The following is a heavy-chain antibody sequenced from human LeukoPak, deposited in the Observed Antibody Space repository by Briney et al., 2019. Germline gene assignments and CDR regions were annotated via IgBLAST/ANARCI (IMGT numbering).Heavy chain of an antibody. CDR1: VFTFRSYA. J-gene: IGHJ6*02. V-gene: IGHV3-23*01. D-gene: IGHD6-13*01. CDR3: AKVRPADGHYYGMDV. Sequence: PGGSLRLSCATSVFTFRSYAMSWVRQAPGKGLEWVSGIIDSGGLTYYADSVKGRFTISRDNFKNTLYLEMNSLRAEDTAVYYCAKVRPADGHYYGMDVWGQGTTVTVSS. CDR2: IIDSGGLT.